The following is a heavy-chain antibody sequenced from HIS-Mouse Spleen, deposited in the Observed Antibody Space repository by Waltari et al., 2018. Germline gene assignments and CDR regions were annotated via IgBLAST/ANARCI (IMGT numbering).Heavy chain of an antibody. Sequence: QLQLQESGPGLVKPSETLSLTCTVSGGSISSSSYYWGWIRQPPGKGLEWIGSIYYSGSTSYNPSLKSRVTISVVTSKNQFSLKLSSVTAADTAVYYCAREIPYSSSWYDWYFDLWGRGTLVTVSS. CDR1: GGSISSSSYY. V-gene: IGHV4-39*07. J-gene: IGHJ2*01. CDR2: IYYSGST. D-gene: IGHD6-13*01. CDR3: AREIPYSSSWYDWYFDL.